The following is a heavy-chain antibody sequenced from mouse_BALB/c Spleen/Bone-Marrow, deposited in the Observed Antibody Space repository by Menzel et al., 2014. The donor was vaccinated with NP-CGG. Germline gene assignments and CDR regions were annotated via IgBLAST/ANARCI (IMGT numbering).Heavy chain of an antibody. CDR1: GFTFSSYT. CDR2: ISNGGGST. CDR3: ARGLRGYAMDY. Sequence: EVQRVESGGGLVQPGGPLKLSCAASGFTFSSYTMSWVRQTPEKRLEWVAYISNGGGSTYYPDTVKGRFTISRDNAKNTLYLQMSSLKSEDTAMYYCARGLRGYAMDYWGQGTSVTVSS. D-gene: IGHD2-4*01. V-gene: IGHV5-12-2*01. J-gene: IGHJ4*01.